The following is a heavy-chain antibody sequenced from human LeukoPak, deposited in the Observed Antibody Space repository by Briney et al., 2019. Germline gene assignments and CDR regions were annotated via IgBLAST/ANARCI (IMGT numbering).Heavy chain of an antibody. CDR2: ISSSSSYI. CDR3: ARDHGNYDFWSGYYMTGSSDYYYGMDV. Sequence: GGSLRLSCAASGFTFSSYSMNWVRQAPGKGLEWVSSISSSSSYIYYADSVKGRFTISRDNAKNSLYLQMNSLRAEDTAVYYCARDHGNYDFWSGYYMTGSSDYYYGMDVCGQGTTVTVSS. CDR1: GFTFSSYS. J-gene: IGHJ6*02. V-gene: IGHV3-21*01. D-gene: IGHD3-3*01.